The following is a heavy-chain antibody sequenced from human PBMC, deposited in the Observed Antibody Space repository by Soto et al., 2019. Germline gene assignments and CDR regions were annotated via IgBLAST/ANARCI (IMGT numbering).Heavy chain of an antibody. CDR1: GGSISSGGYY. CDR2: IYYSGST. V-gene: IGHV4-31*03. Sequence: QVQLQESGPGLVKPSQTLSLTCTVSGGSISSGGYYWSWIRQHPGKGLEWIGYIYYSGSTYYNPSLKSRVTIAVDTSKNQFSLKLSSVTAADTAVYYCARSTTMVRGVSWRGYYYMDVWGKGTTVTVSS. J-gene: IGHJ6*03. CDR3: ARSTTMVRGVSWRGYYYMDV. D-gene: IGHD3-10*01.